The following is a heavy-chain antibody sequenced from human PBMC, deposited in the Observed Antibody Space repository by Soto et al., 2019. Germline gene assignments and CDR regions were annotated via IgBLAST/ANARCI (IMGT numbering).Heavy chain of an antibody. CDR3: ATGGVYGSGSYFGYRGLDFAY. CDR2: FDPEDGET. CDR1: GYTLTELS. Sequence: QVQLVQSGAEVKKTGASVKVSCKVSGYTLTELSMHWVRQAPGKGLEWMGGFDPEDGETIYAQKFQGRVTMTEDTSTDTAYMELSSLRSEDTAVYYCATGGVYGSGSYFGYRGLDFAYWGQGTLVTVSS. J-gene: IGHJ4*02. D-gene: IGHD3-10*01. V-gene: IGHV1-24*01.